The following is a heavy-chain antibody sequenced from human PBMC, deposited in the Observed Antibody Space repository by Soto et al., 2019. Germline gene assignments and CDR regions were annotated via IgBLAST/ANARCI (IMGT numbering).Heavy chain of an antibody. D-gene: IGHD3-3*01. Sequence: PLETLSLTCTVSGGSISSRNYYWAWIRQSPGKGLEWIGSVYYNGFTYYNPSLKSRVTISVDTSKNQFSLKLTSVTAADTAVYYCARMGDFWSGPGELDPWGQGTLVTVSS. CDR2: VYYNGFT. CDR1: GGSISSRNYY. V-gene: IGHV4-39*01. J-gene: IGHJ5*02. CDR3: ARMGDFWSGPGELDP.